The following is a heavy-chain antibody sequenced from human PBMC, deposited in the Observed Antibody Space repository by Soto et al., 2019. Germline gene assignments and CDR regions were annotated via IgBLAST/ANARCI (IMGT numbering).Heavy chain of an antibody. Sequence: EVQLVESGGGLVQPGGSLRLSCAASGFTVSSNYMSWVRQAPGKGLEWVSVIYSGGSTYYADSVKGRFTISRDNSKNTLYLQMNSPRAEDTAVSYCARGSWTFGVVSTASYFDYWGQGTLVTFSS. CDR1: GFTVSSNY. CDR2: IYSGGST. CDR3: ARGSWTFGVVSTASYFDY. J-gene: IGHJ4*02. D-gene: IGHD3-3*01. V-gene: IGHV3-66*01.